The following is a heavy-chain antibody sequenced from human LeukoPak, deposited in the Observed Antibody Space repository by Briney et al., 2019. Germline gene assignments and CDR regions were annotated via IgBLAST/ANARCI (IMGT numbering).Heavy chain of an antibody. V-gene: IGHV4-61*08. CDR1: GGSISSGGYY. D-gene: IGHD6-13*01. CDR3: ARLTYSSSRTSYWYFDL. J-gene: IGHJ2*01. Sequence: SETLSLTCTVSGGSISSGGYYWSWIRQPPGKGLEWIAYIDYRGNTNYNSSLKSRVSISEDTSRYQFSLKLSSVTAADTAVYYCARLTYSSSRTSYWYFDLWGRGTLVTVSS. CDR2: IDYRGNT.